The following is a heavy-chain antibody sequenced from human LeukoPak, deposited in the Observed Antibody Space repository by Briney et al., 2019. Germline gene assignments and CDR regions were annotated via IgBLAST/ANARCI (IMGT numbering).Heavy chain of an antibody. CDR3: ASVMESKRHYDILTGQSMGINAFDN. CDR1: GYTFTGYY. CDR2: INPNSGGT. Sequence: ASVKVSCKASGYTFTGYYMHWVRHAPGQGLGWMGRINPNSGGTNYAQKFQGRVTMTRDTSISTAYMELSRLRSDDTAVYYCASVMESKRHYDILTGQSMGINAFDNWGQGTMVTVSS. D-gene: IGHD3-9*01. V-gene: IGHV1-2*06. J-gene: IGHJ3*02.